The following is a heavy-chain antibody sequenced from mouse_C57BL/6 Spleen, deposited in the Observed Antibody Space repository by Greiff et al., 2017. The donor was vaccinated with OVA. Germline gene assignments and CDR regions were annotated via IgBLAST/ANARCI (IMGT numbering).Heavy chain of an antibody. CDR1: GYTFTSYG. Sequence: VQRVESGAELARPGASVKLSCKASGYTFTSYGISWVKQRTGQGLEWIGEIYPRSGNTYYNEKFKGKATLTADKSSSTAYMELRSLTSEDSAVYFCARQLRPYYFDYWGQGTTLTVSS. J-gene: IGHJ2*01. CDR3: ARQLRPYYFDY. D-gene: IGHD3-2*02. CDR2: IYPRSGNT. V-gene: IGHV1-81*01.